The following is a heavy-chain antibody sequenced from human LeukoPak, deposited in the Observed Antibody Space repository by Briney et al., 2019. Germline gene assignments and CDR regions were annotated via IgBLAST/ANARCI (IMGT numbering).Heavy chain of an antibody. CDR2: ISSSSHV. Sequence: GGSLRLSCAASGFTFSSYNMNWVRQAPGKGLEWVSAISSSSHVYYADSVKGRFTISRDNARNSLSLQMNSLRAEDTAVYYCGYSSGPRWGQGTLVTVSS. J-gene: IGHJ4*02. CDR3: GYSSGPR. D-gene: IGHD3-22*01. V-gene: IGHV3-21*01. CDR1: GFTFSSYN.